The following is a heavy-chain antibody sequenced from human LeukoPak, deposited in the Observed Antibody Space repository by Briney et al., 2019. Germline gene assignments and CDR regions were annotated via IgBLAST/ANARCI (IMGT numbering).Heavy chain of an antibody. D-gene: IGHD3-3*01. CDR3: ARVSARSGYYAEDDDAFDI. V-gene: IGHV4-61*02. Sequence: PSETLSLTCTVSGNSISSGDNYWSWIRQPAGKGLEWIGRIYTSGSTNYNPSLKSRVTISVDTSKNQFSLKLSSVTAADTAVYYCARVSARSGYYAEDDDAFDIWGQGTMVTVSS. J-gene: IGHJ3*02. CDR2: IYTSGST. CDR1: GNSISSGDNY.